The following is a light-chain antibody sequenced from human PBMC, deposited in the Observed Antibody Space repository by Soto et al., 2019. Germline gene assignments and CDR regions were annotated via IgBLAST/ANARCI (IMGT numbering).Light chain of an antibody. V-gene: IGKV3-15*01. CDR1: QSVSNN. Sequence: EIVMTQSPATLSVSPGERATLSCRASQSVSNNLAWYQKKPGQAPRLLLYGASTRATGIPARFSGGGSGTEFTLTISSLQSEDFAVYYCQQYNNWWTFGQGTRVEIK. CDR3: QQYNNWWT. CDR2: GAS. J-gene: IGKJ1*01.